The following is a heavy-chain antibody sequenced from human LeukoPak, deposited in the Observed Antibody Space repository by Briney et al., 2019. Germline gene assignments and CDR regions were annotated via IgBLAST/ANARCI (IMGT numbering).Heavy chain of an antibody. J-gene: IGHJ4*02. CDR3: ARGLNERDGYNF. CDR2: ISSSGGAI. CDR1: GFTFSDYY. Sequence: GGSLRLSCAASGFTFSDYYMNWIRQAPGKGLEWISSISSSGGAIYYADSVKGRFTISRDNAENSLYLQMNSLRAEDTAVYYCARGLNERDGYNFWGQGTLVTVSS. D-gene: IGHD5-24*01. V-gene: IGHV3-11*04.